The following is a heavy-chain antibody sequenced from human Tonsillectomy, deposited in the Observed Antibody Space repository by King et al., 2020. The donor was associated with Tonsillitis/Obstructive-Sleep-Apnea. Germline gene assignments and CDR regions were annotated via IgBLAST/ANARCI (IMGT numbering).Heavy chain of an antibody. D-gene: IGHD6-19*01. Sequence: QLVQSGAEVKKPGASVKVSCKASGDTFTSYYMHWVRQAPGQGLEWMGIINPSGVITSYAKKFQGRVTMNRDTSTSTVYMELSSLRSEDTAVYYCAREGSVAVAGGVDYWGQGTLVTVSS. V-gene: IGHV1-46*01. CDR1: GDTFTSYY. CDR3: AREGSVAVAGGVDY. J-gene: IGHJ4*02. CDR2: INPSGVIT.